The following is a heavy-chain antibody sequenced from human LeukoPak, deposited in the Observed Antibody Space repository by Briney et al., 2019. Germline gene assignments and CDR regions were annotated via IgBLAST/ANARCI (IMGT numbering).Heavy chain of an antibody. CDR3: ARLEGPVWGTQTPKDIDY. V-gene: IGHV1-69*13. J-gene: IGHJ4*02. CDR2: IIPIFGTA. CDR1: GGTFSSYA. D-gene: IGHD3-16*01. Sequence: SVKVSCKASGGTFSSYAISWVRQAPGQGLEWMGGIIPIFGTANYAQKFQGRVTITADESTSTAYMELSSQRSEDTAVYYCARLEGPVWGTQTPKDIDYWGQGTLVTVSS.